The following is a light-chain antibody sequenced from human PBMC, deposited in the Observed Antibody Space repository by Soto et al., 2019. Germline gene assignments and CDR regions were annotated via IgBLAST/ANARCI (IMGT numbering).Light chain of an antibody. V-gene: IGLV2-23*02. J-gene: IGLJ2*01. CDR1: SSEVGSYNL. CDR3: CSYAGSTSLV. Sequence: QSVLTQPASVSGSPGQSITISCTGTSSEVGSYNLVSWYQQHPGKAPKVIIYEVIKRPSGVSNRFSGSKSGNTASLTISGLQAEDEADYYCCSYAGSTSLVFGGGTKLTVL. CDR2: EVI.